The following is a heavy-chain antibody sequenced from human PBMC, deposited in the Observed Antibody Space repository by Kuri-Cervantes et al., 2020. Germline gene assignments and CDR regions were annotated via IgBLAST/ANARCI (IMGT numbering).Heavy chain of an antibody. Sequence: LSLTCAASGFTFSDYYMNWVRQAPGKGLECVSSISSSSTIYYADSVKGRFTISRDNAKNSLYLQMNSLRAEDTAVYYCARMAGVATISRFWYFDLWGRGTLVTVSS. CDR3: ARMAGVATISRFWYFDL. CDR2: ISSSSTI. D-gene: IGHD5-12*01. CDR1: GFTFSDYY. J-gene: IGHJ2*01. V-gene: IGHV3-69-1*02.